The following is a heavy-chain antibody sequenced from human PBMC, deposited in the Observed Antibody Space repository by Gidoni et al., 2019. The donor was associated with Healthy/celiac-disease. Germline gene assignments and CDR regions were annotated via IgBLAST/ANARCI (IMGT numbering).Heavy chain of an antibody. CDR1: GGSFSGYY. V-gene: IGHV4-34*01. CDR2: INHSGST. Sequence: QVQLQQWGAGLLKPSETLSLTCAVYGGSFSGYYWSWIRQPPGKGLEWIGEINHSGSTNYNPSLKSRGTISVDTSKNQFSLKLSSVTAADTAVYYCARGTNYYDSSGPSRGDYWGQGTLVTVSS. J-gene: IGHJ4*02. CDR3: ARGTNYYDSSGPSRGDY. D-gene: IGHD3-22*01.